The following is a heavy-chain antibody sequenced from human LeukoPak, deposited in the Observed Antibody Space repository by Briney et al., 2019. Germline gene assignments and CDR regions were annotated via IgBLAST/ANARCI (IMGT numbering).Heavy chain of an antibody. CDR1: GFSFSSYG. CDR2: IWYDGSNK. Sequence: GGSLRLSCVASGFSFSSYGMHWVRQAPGKGLEWVAFIWYDGSNKYYAETVKGRFIISRDNSKNTLYLQMNSLRPEDTAVYYCVGEWEQLRWGQGTLVTVSS. V-gene: IGHV3-30*02. D-gene: IGHD1-26*01. J-gene: IGHJ4*02. CDR3: VGEWEQLR.